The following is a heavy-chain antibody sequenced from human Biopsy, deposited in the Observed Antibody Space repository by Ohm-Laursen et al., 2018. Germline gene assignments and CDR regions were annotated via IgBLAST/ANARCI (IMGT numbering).Heavy chain of an antibody. V-gene: IGHV4-59*12. CDR1: GGSITSYY. CDR2: IYYSGST. J-gene: IGHJ4*02. D-gene: IGHD6-6*01. CDR3: ATSLPSHWGSAALEN. Sequence: GTLSLTCTVSGGSITSYYRSWIRRPPGKRLEWIGYIYYSGSTNYNPSLKIRVTISEDRSKNQFSLKLKSVTAADTAVYYCATSLPSHWGSAALENWGQGILVTVSS.